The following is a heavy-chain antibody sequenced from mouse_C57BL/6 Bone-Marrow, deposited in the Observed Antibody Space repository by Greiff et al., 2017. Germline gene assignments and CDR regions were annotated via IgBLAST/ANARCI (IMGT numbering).Heavy chain of an antibody. V-gene: IGHV3-8*01. J-gene: IGHJ2*01. Sequence: EVMLVESGPGLAKPSQTLSLTCSVTGYSITSDYWNWIRKFPGNKLEYMGYISYSGSTYYNPSPKSRISITRDTSKNQYYLQLNSVTTEDTATYYCAKHYYGEGYFDYWGQGTTLTVSS. CDR3: AKHYYGEGYFDY. CDR1: GYSITSDY. CDR2: ISYSGST. D-gene: IGHD1-1*01.